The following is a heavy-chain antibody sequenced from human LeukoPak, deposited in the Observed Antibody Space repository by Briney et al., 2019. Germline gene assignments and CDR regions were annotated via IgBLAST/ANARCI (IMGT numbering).Heavy chain of an antibody. CDR2: IHYSGST. CDR3: ARETVPGVGPDFDY. V-gene: IGHV4-59*12. J-gene: IGHJ4*02. CDR1: GGSISSYY. D-gene: IGHD3-10*01. Sequence: PSETLSLTCTVSGGSISSYYWSWLRQPPGKGLEWIGYIHYSGSTNYNPSLKSRVTISVDTSKNQFSLKLSSVTAADTAVYYCARETVPGVGPDFDYWGQGTLVTVSS.